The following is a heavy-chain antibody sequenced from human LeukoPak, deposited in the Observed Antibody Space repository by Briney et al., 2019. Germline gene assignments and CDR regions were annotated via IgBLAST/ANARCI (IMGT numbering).Heavy chain of an antibody. V-gene: IGHV4-34*01. CDR3: ARQTLTLTDY. CDR1: GGSFSGYY. CDR2: INHSGRT. D-gene: IGHD4/OR15-4a*01. J-gene: IGHJ4*02. Sequence: SETLSLTCAVYGGSFSGYYWSWIRQPPGKGLEWIGEINHSGRTNYNPSLKSRVTISVDTSKNQFSLKLSSVTAADTAVYYCARQTLTLTDYWGQGTLVTVSS.